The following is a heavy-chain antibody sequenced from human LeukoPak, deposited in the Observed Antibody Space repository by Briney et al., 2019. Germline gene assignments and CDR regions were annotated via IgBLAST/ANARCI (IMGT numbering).Heavy chain of an antibody. Sequence: ASVKVSCKASGYTFTTYYIHWVRQAPGQGLEWMGRINPNSGGTHYAQKFQGRVTMTTDTSISTAYMELSRMRSDDTAVYYCARVDTLLTPSRYFDLWDRGTVVTVSS. CDR3: ARVDTLLTPSRYFDL. CDR1: GYTFTTYY. V-gene: IGHV1-2*06. CDR2: INPNSGGT. D-gene: IGHD4-23*01. J-gene: IGHJ2*01.